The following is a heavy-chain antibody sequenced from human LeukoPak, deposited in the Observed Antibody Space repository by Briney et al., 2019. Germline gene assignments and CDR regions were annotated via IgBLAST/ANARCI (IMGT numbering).Heavy chain of an antibody. J-gene: IGHJ4*02. V-gene: IGHV3-21*01. CDR3: ARSYSSSWYWDY. Sequence: PGGSLRLSCAASGFTFSSYSMNWVRQAPGKGLEWVSSISSSSSYIYYADSVKGRFTISRDNAKNSLYLQMNSLRAEDTAVYYCARSYSSSWYWDYWGQGILVTVSS. CDR2: ISSSSSYI. CDR1: GFTFSSYS. D-gene: IGHD6-13*01.